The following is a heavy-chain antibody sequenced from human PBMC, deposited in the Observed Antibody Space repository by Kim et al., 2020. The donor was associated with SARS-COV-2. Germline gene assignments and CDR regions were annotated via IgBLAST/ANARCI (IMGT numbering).Heavy chain of an antibody. CDR1: GGSISSYY. V-gene: IGHV4-59*13. Sequence: SETLSLTCTVSGGSISSYYWSWIRQPPGKGLEWIGYIYYSGSTNYNPSLKSRVTISVDTSKNQFSLKLSSVTAADTAVYYCARDRIVYGDLRNYYGMDVWGQGTPVTVSS. J-gene: IGHJ6*02. CDR2: IYYSGST. D-gene: IGHD4-17*01. CDR3: ARDRIVYGDLRNYYGMDV.